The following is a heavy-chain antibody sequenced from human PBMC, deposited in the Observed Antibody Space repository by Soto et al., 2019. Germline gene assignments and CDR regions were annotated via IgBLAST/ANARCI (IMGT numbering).Heavy chain of an antibody. CDR2: IDNSGTRT. CDR1: PVGFSGLG. D-gene: IGHD6-19*01. V-gene: IGHV3-23*05. J-gene: IGHJ4*02. CDR3: VSWLSAHFDY. Sequence: EVQLLESGGRLVQPGQSLRLSCAASPVGFSGLGMSWVRQAPGKGLEWVSTIDNSGTRTHYADSVKGRFTISRDTSKYTLELQMDYLRAEDTALYHCVSWLSAHFDYWGRVTLVTVSS.